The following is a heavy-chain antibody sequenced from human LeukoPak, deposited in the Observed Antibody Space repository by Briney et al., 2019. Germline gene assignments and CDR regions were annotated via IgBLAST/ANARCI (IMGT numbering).Heavy chain of an antibody. CDR2: INPSGGST. V-gene: IGHV1-46*01. CDR3: AREGPGFDY. Sequence: ASVKVSCKASGYTFTSNYMHWVRQAPGQGLEWMGVINPSGGSTIYAQKFQGRVTMTRDTSTSTVYMELSSLRSEDTAVYYCAREGPGFDYWGQGTLVTVSS. J-gene: IGHJ4*02. CDR1: GYTFTSNY. D-gene: IGHD1-14*01.